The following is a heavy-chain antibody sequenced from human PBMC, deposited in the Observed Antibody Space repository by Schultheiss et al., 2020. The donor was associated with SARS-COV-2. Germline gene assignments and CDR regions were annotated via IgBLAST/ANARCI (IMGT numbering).Heavy chain of an antibody. D-gene: IGHD3-22*01. J-gene: IGHJ4*02. CDR1: GYTFASYG. Sequence: ASVKVSCKASGYTFASYGISWVRQAPGQGLEWMGWISAYNGNTNYAQKLQGRVTMTRDTSTSTLYMELSSLRSEDTAVYYCARSSDSSGYYYDYWGQGTLVTVSS. CDR3: ARSSDSSGYYYDY. V-gene: IGHV1-18*01. CDR2: ISAYNGNT.